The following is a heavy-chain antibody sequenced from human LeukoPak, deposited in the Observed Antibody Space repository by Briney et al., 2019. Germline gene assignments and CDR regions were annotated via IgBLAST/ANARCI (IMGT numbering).Heavy chain of an antibody. CDR3: AKGTTVIPFDY. CDR2: ISGSGVTS. Sequence: GGSLRLSCAASGFTFSSHAMSWVRQAPGKGLQWVAYISGSGVTSYYADSVKGRFTISRDNSKSTLYLQMNSLRVEDTAVYYCAKGTTVIPFDYWGQGTPVTVSS. J-gene: IGHJ4*02. CDR1: GFTFSSHA. V-gene: IGHV3-23*01. D-gene: IGHD1/OR15-1a*01.